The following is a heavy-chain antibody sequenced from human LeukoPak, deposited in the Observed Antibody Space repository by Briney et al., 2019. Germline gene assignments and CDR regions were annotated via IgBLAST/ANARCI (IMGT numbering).Heavy chain of an antibody. CDR1: GGSISSYY. CDR3: ARVMIVVGLDAFDI. D-gene: IGHD3-22*01. CDR2: IYYSGST. J-gene: IGHJ3*02. Sequence: SETLSLTCTVSGGSISSYYWSWLRQPPGKGLEWIGYIYYSGSTNYNPSLTSRVTISVDTSKNQFSLKLSSVTAADTAVYYCARVMIVVGLDAFDIWGQGTMVTVSS. V-gene: IGHV4-59*01.